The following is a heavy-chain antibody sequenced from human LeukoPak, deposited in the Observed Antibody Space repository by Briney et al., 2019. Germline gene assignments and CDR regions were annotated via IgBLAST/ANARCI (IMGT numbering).Heavy chain of an antibody. CDR3: AHRLSVADSSGYYPPSFDY. CDR1: GFSLSTSGVG. D-gene: IGHD3-22*01. Sequence: ESGPTLAKPTQILTLTCTFSGFSLSTSGVGVGGLRQTPGKALEWLAHNYWDDDKRYSPSLKSSLTITKDTSKNQVVLTMTNMDPVDTATYYGAHRLSVADSSGYYPPSFDYWGQGTLVTVSA. J-gene: IGHJ4*02. V-gene: IGHV2-5*02. CDR2: NYWDDDK.